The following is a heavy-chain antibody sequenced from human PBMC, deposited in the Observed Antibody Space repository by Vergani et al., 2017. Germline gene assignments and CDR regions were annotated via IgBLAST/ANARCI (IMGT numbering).Heavy chain of an antibody. J-gene: IGHJ4*02. CDR2: IRYDGSNK. D-gene: IGHD3-9*01. CDR1: GFTFSSYG. CDR3: AIDLDDVLTGPFDY. V-gene: IGHV3-30*02. Sequence: QVQLVESGGGVVQPGGSLRLSCAASGFTFSSYGMHWVRQAPGKGLEWVAFIRYDGSNKYYADSVKGRFTISRDNSKNTLYLQMNSLRAEDTAVYYCAIDLDDVLTGPFDYWGQATLVTVSS.